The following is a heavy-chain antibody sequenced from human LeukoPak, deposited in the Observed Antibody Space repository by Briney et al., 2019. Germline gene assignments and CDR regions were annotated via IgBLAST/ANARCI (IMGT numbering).Heavy chain of an antibody. V-gene: IGHV4-59*11. CDR3: ARSWVAGYYYYYYMDV. D-gene: IGHD6-19*01. Sequence: SETLSLTCTVSGGSISRHYCSWIRQSPGKGLEWLGYVYYSGSSRYNPSVQSRVTMSVDSSKNQFSLRLSSVTAADTAVYYCARSWVAGYYYYYYMDVWGKGTTVTVSS. CDR2: VYYSGSS. CDR1: GGSISRHY. J-gene: IGHJ6*03.